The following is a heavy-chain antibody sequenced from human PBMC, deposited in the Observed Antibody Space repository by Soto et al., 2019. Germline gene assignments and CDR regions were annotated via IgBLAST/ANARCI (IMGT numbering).Heavy chain of an antibody. CDR1: GYSFTSYC. CDR2: IDPTDSYT. D-gene: IGHD6-13*01. CDR3: ATHEYSCSWYDQY. J-gene: IGHJ4*02. V-gene: IGHV5-10-1*01. Sequence: GESLKISCEGSGYSFTSYCISWVRQMPGKGLEWMGRIDPTDSYTKYSPSFQGHVTISADKSISTAYLQWSSLKASDTAMYYCATHEYSCSWYDQYWGQGTLVTVSS.